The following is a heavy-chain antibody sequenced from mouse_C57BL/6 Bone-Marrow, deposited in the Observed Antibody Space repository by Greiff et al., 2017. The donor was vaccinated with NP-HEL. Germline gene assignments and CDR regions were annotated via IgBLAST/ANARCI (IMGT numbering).Heavy chain of an antibody. Sequence: ESGPGLVKPSQSLSLTCSVTGYSITSGYYWNWIRQFQGNKLEWMGYISYDGSNNYNPSLKNRISITRDTSTNQFFLKLNSVTTEDTATYYCARGPYYYGSSYGYWGQGTTLTVSS. D-gene: IGHD1-1*01. V-gene: IGHV3-6*01. CDR3: ARGPYYYGSSYGY. J-gene: IGHJ2*01. CDR1: GYSITSGYY. CDR2: ISYDGSN.